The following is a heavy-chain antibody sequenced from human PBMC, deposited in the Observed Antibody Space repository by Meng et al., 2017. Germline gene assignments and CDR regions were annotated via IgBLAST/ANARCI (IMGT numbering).Heavy chain of an antibody. D-gene: IGHD3-22*01. CDR1: GFTFGDYA. CDR2: IRSKAYGGTT. J-gene: IGHJ4*02. V-gene: IGHV3-49*03. Sequence: GGSLRLSCTASGFTFGDYAMSWFRQAPGKGLEWVGFIRSKAYGGTTEYAASVKGRFTISRDDSKSIAYLQMNSLKTEDTAVYYCTPNYYYDSSGYYYYFDYWGQGTLVTV. CDR3: TPNYYYDSSGYYYYFDY.